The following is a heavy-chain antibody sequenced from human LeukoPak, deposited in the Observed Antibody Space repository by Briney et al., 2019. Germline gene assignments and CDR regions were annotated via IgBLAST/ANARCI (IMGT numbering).Heavy chain of an antibody. V-gene: IGHV3-23*01. Sequence: GGSLRLSCAASGFTFSSYAMSWVRQAPGKGLEWVSAISGSGGSTYYADSVKGRFTTSRDNSKNTLYLQMNSLRAEDTAVYYCALGYSSGWPYFDYWGQGTLVTVSS. CDR3: ALGYSSGWPYFDY. CDR2: ISGSGGST. CDR1: GFTFSSYA. J-gene: IGHJ4*02. D-gene: IGHD6-19*01.